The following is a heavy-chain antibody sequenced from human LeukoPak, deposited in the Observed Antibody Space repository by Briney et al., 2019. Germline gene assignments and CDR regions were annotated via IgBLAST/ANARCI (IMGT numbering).Heavy chain of an antibody. Sequence: GGSLRLSCAASGFTFSSYGMHWVRQAPGKGLEWVAFIRYDGSNKYYADSVKGRFTISRDNSKNTLYLQMNSLRAEDTAVYYCAEGYCSSTSCYTALGDYWGQGTLVTVPS. J-gene: IGHJ4*02. V-gene: IGHV3-30*02. D-gene: IGHD2-2*02. CDR1: GFTFSSYG. CDR3: AEGYCSSTSCYTALGDY. CDR2: IRYDGSNK.